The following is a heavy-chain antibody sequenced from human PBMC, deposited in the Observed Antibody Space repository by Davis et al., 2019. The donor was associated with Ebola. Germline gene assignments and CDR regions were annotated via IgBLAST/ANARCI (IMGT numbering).Heavy chain of an antibody. D-gene: IGHD6-19*01. V-gene: IGHV4-59*12. CDR1: GGSISSYY. CDR2: IYYSGST. CDR3: ARVRGGARLAYYFDY. Sequence: PSETLSLTCTVSGGSISSYYWSWIRQPPGKGLEWIGYIYYSGSTNYNPSLKSRITISVDTSKNQFSLKLSSVTAADTAVYYCARVRGGARLAYYFDYWGQGTLVTVSS. J-gene: IGHJ4*02.